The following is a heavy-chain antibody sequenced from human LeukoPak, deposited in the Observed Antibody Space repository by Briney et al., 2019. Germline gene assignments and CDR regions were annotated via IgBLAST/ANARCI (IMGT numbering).Heavy chain of an antibody. D-gene: IGHD6-13*01. V-gene: IGHV3-30*04. CDR1: GFTLNSYP. CDR3: ARDGSWDGRYFDY. Sequence: GGSLRLSCAASGFTLNSYPMHWVRQAPGKGLEWVAFISSDGSTKYFADSVRGRFTISRDNSNNTLSLQMNSLRLEDTAVYYCARDGSWDGRYFDYWGRGTLVTVSS. CDR2: ISSDGSTK. J-gene: IGHJ4*02.